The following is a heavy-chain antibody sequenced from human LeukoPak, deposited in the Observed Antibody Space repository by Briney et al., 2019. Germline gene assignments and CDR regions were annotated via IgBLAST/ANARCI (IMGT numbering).Heavy chain of an antibody. CDR1: GGSFTDYF. V-gene: IGHV4-34*01. D-gene: IGHD3-22*01. CDR3: ARGRIAKIVVVHNFSYGMDV. Sequence: SETLSLTCTIFGGSFTDYFWTWIRHSPGKGLEWVGEINDYTGDSKYNPSLNSRVTISLEKSKNQLSLQLRCLTAADTAVYYCARGRIAKIVVVHNFSYGMDVWGQGPTVTVSS. CDR2: INDYTGDS. J-gene: IGHJ6*02.